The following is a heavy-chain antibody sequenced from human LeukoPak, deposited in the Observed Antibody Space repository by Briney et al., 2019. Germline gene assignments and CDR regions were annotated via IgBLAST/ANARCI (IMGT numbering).Heavy chain of an antibody. Sequence: PGGSLRLSCAASGFTFSSYGIHWVRQAPGKWLEWVSYISSSGSTIYYADSVKGRFTISRDNAKNSLYLQMNSLRAEDTAVYYCAELGITMIGGVWGKGTTVTISS. CDR3: AELGITMIGGV. D-gene: IGHD3-10*02. V-gene: IGHV3-48*03. J-gene: IGHJ6*04. CDR2: ISSSGSTI. CDR1: GFTFSSYG.